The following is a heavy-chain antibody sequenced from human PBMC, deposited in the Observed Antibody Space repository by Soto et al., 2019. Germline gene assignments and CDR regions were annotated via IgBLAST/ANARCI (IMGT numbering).Heavy chain of an antibody. D-gene: IGHD5-18*01. CDR1: GGSISSGDYY. Sequence: SETLSLTCTVSGGSISSGDYYWSWIRQPPGKGLEWIGYIYYSGSTNYNPSLKSRVTISVDTSKNQFSLKLSSVTAADTAVYYCARLVWSYGTWFDPWGQGTLVTVSS. J-gene: IGHJ5*02. CDR2: IYYSGST. CDR3: ARLVWSYGTWFDP. V-gene: IGHV4-61*08.